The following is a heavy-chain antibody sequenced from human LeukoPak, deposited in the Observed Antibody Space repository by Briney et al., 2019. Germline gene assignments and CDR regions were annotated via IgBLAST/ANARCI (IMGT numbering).Heavy chain of an antibody. D-gene: IGHD3-16*02. CDR2: ISSSSSTI. CDR1: GFTFSSYS. CDR3: ARSYYDYVWGSYRPTPFDY. J-gene: IGHJ4*02. Sequence: GGSLRLSCAASGFTFSSYSMNWVRQAPGKGLEWVSYISSSSSTIYYADSVKGRFTISRDNAKNSLYLQMNSLRAEDTAVYYCARSYYDYVWGSYRPTPFDYWGQGTLVTVSS. V-gene: IGHV3-48*01.